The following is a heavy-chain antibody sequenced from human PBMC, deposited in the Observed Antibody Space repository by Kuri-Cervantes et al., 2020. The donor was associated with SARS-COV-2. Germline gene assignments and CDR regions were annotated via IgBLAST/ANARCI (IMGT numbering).Heavy chain of an antibody. J-gene: IGHJ3*02. CDR2: IGYGGHYM. D-gene: IGHD3-3*01. V-gene: IGHV3-21*01. CDR1: GFTFSSFT. Sequence: GGSLRLSCVASGFTFSSFTMIWVRQSPGNGLEWVSSIGYGGHYMHYADSVKGRFTISRDNSKNTLYLQMNSLRAEDRALYYCARAHTFLEWSSDAFDIWGQGTMVTVSS. CDR3: ARAHTFLEWSSDAFDI.